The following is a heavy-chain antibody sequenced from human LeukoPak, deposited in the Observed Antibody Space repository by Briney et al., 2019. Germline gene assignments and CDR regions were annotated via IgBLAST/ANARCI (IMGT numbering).Heavy chain of an antibody. Sequence: SETLSLTCTVSGGSISSYYWSWIRQPPGKGLEWIGYIYYSGSTNYNPSLRSRVTISVDTSKNQFSLKLSSVTAADTAVYYCARTNTAPNWFDPWGQGTLVTVSS. CDR3: ARTNTAPNWFDP. V-gene: IGHV4-59*01. D-gene: IGHD2-21*02. J-gene: IGHJ5*02. CDR1: GGSISSYY. CDR2: IYYSGST.